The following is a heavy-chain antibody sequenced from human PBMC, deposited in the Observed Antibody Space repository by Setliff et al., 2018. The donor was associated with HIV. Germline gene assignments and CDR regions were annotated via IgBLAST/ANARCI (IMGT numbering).Heavy chain of an antibody. V-gene: IGHV4-38-2*01. CDR3: ARSTVGVGATFP. D-gene: IGHD1-26*01. J-gene: IGHJ4*02. CDR2: IYHSGST. CDR1: GYSISSGYY. Sequence: PSETLSLTCAVSGYSISSGYYWGWIRQTPGKGLEWIGSIYHSGSTYYNPSLRSRVTISVDTSKNQFSLKLSSVTAADTAVYYCARSTVGVGATFPWGRGTLVTVSS.